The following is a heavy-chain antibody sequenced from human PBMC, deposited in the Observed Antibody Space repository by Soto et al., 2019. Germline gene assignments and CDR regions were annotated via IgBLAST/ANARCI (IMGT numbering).Heavy chain of an antibody. CDR2: IWYDGSNK. V-gene: IGHV3-33*01. CDR3: ARGHYGSGSYYPFDY. CDR1: GFTFSSYG. D-gene: IGHD3-10*01. Sequence: GGSLRLSCAASGFTFSSYGMHWVRQAPGKGLEWVAVIWYDGSNKYYADSVKGRFTISRDNSKNTLYLQMNSLRAEDTAVYYCARGHYGSGSYYPFDYWGQGXLVTVSS. J-gene: IGHJ4*02.